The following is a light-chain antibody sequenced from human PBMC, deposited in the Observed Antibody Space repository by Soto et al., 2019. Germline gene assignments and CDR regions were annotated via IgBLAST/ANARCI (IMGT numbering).Light chain of an antibody. CDR2: KAS. CDR3: QEYKDNPWT. J-gene: IGKJ1*01. Sequence: DIPMTQSPSTLSASVGDRVTFACRASQNIVDWLAWYQQKPGKAPKLLIYKASNLESGVPSRFGGSGTGSEFSLSISNLQPDDFATYYCQEYKDNPWTLGQGTRVEIK. V-gene: IGKV1-5*03. CDR1: QNIVDW.